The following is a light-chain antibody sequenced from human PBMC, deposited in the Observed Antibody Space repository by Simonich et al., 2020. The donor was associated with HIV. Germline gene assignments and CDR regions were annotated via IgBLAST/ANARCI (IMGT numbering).Light chain of an antibody. CDR3: QQSFSTPYT. V-gene: IGKV1-39*01. Sequence: DIQMTQSPSTLSASVGERVTITCRASQSVSSWVAWYQQKPGKAPKLLIYAASSLQSGVPSRFSGSGSGTDFTLTISSLQPEDFATYYCQQSFSTPYTFGQGTKLEIK. CDR1: QSVSSW. CDR2: AAS. J-gene: IGKJ2*01.